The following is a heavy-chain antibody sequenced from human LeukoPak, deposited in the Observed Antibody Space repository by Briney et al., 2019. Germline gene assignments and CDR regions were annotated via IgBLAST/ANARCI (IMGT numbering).Heavy chain of an antibody. J-gene: IGHJ6*03. CDR1: GRTFSSYA. CDR3: ARDLGGGWSALYYYYYMDV. V-gene: IGHV1-69*04. Sequence: SVKVSCKASGRTFSSYAISWVRLAAGQGLEWMGRSIPIPVIANYAQKFQGRVTITADKSTSTAYMELSSLRSEDTAVYYCARDLGGGWSALYYYYYMDVWGKGTTVTVSS. CDR2: SIPIPVIA. D-gene: IGHD2-15*01.